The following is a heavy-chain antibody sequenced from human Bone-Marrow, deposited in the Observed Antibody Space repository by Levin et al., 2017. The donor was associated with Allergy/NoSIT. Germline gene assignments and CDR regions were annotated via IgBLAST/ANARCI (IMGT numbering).Heavy chain of an antibody. CDR1: GGSFSGYY. CDR3: ARGRPPYYDFWSGYYTSEGSYYFDY. Sequence: SQTLSLTCAVYGGSFSGYYWSWIRQPPGKGLEWIGEINHSGSTNYNPSLKSRVTISVDTSKNQFSLKLSSVTAADTAVYYCARGRPPYYDFWSGYYTSEGSYYFDYWGQGTLVTVSS. J-gene: IGHJ4*02. D-gene: IGHD3-3*01. CDR2: INHSGST. V-gene: IGHV4-34*01.